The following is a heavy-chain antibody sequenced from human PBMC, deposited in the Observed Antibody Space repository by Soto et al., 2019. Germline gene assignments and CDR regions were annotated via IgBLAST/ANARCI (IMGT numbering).Heavy chain of an antibody. CDR3: ARSIMVRGPISPDYYYYYMDV. CDR1: GGSISSYY. D-gene: IGHD3-10*01. J-gene: IGHJ6*03. CDR2: IYYSGST. V-gene: IGHV4-59*01. Sequence: ASETPSLTCTVSGGSISSYYWSWIRQPPGKGLEWFGYIYYSGSTNYNPSLKSRVTISVDTSKNQFSLKLSSVTAADTAVYYCARSIMVRGPISPDYYYYYMDVWGKGTTVTVSS.